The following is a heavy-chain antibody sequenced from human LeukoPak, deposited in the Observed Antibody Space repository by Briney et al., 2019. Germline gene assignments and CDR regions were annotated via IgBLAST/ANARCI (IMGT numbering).Heavy chain of an antibody. V-gene: IGHV4-31*03. D-gene: IGHD2/OR15-2a*01. CDR2: IYYSGST. CDR1: GGSISSGGYY. CDR3: ARRDRMEYFDY. Sequence: SQTLSLTCTVSGGSISSGGYYWRWIRQHPGKGLEWIGYIYYSGSTYYNPSLKSRVTISVDTSKNQFSLKLSSVTAADTAVYYCARRDRMEYFDYWGQGTLATVSS. J-gene: IGHJ4*02.